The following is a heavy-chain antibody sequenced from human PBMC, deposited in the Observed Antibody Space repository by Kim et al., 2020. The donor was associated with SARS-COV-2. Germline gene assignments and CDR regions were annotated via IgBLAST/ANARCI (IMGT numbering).Heavy chain of an antibody. Sequence: SETLSLTCSVSGGSISSSSYYWGWIRQPPGKGLEWIGSIYYSGSTYYNPSLKSRVTISVDTSKNQFSLKLSSVTAADTAVYYCARLRIAVAGSLRWFDP. V-gene: IGHV4-39*01. CDR3: ARLRIAVAGSLRWFDP. CDR1: GGSISSSSYY. J-gene: IGHJ5*02. D-gene: IGHD6-19*01. CDR2: IYYSGST.